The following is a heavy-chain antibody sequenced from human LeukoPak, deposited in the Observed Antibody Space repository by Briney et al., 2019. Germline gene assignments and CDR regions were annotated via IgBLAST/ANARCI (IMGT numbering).Heavy chain of an antibody. Sequence: SQTLSLTCTVSGGSISSGDYYWSWIRQPPGKGLEWIGYIYYSGSTYYNPSLKSRVTISVDTSKNQFSLKLSSVTAADTAVYYCAGLGYTDRYYYGMDVWGKGTTATVSS. CDR3: AGLGYTDRYYYGMDV. CDR1: GGSISSGDYY. CDR2: IYYSGST. D-gene: IGHD2-15*01. J-gene: IGHJ6*04. V-gene: IGHV4-30-4*01.